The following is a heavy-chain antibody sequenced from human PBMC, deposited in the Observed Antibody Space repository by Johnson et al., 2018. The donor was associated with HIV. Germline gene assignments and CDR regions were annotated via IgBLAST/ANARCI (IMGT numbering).Heavy chain of an antibody. CDR1: GFTFSSYA. J-gene: IGHJ3*02. D-gene: IGHD1-26*01. CDR2: ISYDGSNK. V-gene: IGHV3-30*04. CDR3: ARGVGPSACDM. Sequence: QVQLVESGGGVVQPGRSLRLSCAASGFTFSSYAMHWVRQAPGKGLEWVAVISYDGSNKYYADSVKGRFTISRDNSKNTLYLQMNSLRAEDTTVYYCARGVGPSACDMWGQGTMVTISS.